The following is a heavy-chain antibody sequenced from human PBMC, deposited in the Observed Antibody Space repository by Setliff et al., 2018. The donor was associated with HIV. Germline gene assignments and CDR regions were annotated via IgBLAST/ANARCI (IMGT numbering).Heavy chain of an antibody. CDR3: ASGEDSGTYGEPYDS. Sequence: PSETLSLTCTVSGDSIISSRNFWGWIRQPPGKGLEWIGNIHSSGSTYYNPSLKSRVFISVDLSINQSSLKLHSVTAADTAVYYCASGEDSGTYGEPYDSWGQGALVTVSS. D-gene: IGHD1-26*01. CDR2: IHSSGST. V-gene: IGHV4-39*01. CDR1: GDSIISSRNF. J-gene: IGHJ4*02.